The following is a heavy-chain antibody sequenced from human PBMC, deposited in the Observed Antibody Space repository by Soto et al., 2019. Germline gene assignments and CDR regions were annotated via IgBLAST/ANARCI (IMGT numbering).Heavy chain of an antibody. CDR3: AKDICGFYGAGNPAAFDV. CDR2: ISWDSGSI. CDR1: GFTFSDYA. J-gene: IGHJ3*01. V-gene: IGHV3-9*01. Sequence: EVQLVESGGGLVQPGRSLRLSCAASGFTFSDYAMHWVRQAPGKGLEWVSGISWDSGSIGYADSVKGRFTISRDNAKNSLYLQVNSLRAEDTALYYCAKDICGFYGAGNPAAFDVWGQGTMVTVSS. D-gene: IGHD3-10*01.